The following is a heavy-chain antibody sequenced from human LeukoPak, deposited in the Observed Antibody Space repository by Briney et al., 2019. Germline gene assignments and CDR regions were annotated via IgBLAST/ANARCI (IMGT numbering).Heavy chain of an antibody. CDR1: GCTFSRYD. J-gene: IGHJ4*02. CDR2: IHSGGNTI. Sequence: GGSLRLSCVASGCTFSRYDMNWVRLAPGKGLEWVSYIHSGGNTIYYADSVKGRFTISRDYAKNSLYLQMNNLRAEDTAVYYCVRKLTGTTYFDYWGQGTLVTVSS. V-gene: IGHV3-48*03. CDR3: VRKLTGTTYFDY. D-gene: IGHD1-1*01.